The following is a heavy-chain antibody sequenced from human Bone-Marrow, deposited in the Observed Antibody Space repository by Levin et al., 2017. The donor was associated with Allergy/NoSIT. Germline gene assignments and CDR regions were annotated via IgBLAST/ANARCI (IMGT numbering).Heavy chain of an antibody. CDR3: ARVRGSDVSTANYYYYGMDV. D-gene: IGHD5/OR15-5a*01. V-gene: IGHV3-11*01. CDR2: TRSRGTTV. J-gene: IGHJ6*02. Sequence: GESLKISCAASGFTFPDYYMGWVRQAPGKGLEWISYTRSRGTTVYYADSVKGRFTVSRDNAENTLYVQMNSLRPEDTAVYYCARVRGSDVSTANYYYYGMDVWGQGTTVVVSS. CDR1: GFTFPDYY.